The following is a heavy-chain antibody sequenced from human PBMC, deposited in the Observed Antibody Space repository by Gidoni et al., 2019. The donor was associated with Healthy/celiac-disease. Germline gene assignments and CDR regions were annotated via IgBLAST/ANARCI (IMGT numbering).Heavy chain of an antibody. D-gene: IGHD3-3*01. Sequence: QVQLQESGPGLVKPSETLSLTCTVSGGSISSYYWSWIRQPPGKGLEWIGYIYYSGSTNYNPSLKSRVTISVDTSKNQFSLKLSSVTAADTAVYYCARSPYRITIFGVVTTYYFDYWGQGTLVTVSS. CDR2: IYYSGST. CDR1: GGSISSYY. V-gene: IGHV4-59*01. J-gene: IGHJ4*02. CDR3: ARSPYRITIFGVVTTYYFDY.